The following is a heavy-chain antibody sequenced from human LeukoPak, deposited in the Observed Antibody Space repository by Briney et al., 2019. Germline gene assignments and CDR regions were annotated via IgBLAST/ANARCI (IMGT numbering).Heavy chain of an antibody. CDR3: ARDLGWYSSSWYKDY. Sequence: GGSLRLSCAASGFTFSSYSMNWVCQAPGKGREWVSSISSSSSYIYYADSVKGRFTISRDNAKNSLYLQMNSLRAEDTAVYYCARDLGWYSSSWYKDYWGQGTLVTVSS. CDR1: GFTFSSYS. CDR2: ISSSSSYI. V-gene: IGHV3-21*01. D-gene: IGHD6-13*01. J-gene: IGHJ4*02.